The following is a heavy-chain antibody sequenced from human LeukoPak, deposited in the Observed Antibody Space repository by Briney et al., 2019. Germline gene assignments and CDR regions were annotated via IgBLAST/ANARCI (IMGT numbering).Heavy chain of an antibody. Sequence: GGSLRLSCAVSGFTFNNDWMSWVRQAPGKGLEWVGRIYSKTDGGTTDYAAPVKGRFTISGDDSKTTLYLQMNSLNTEDTAVYYCTTYSSGSLGYWGQGTLVTVSS. J-gene: IGHJ4*02. CDR1: GFTFNNDW. D-gene: IGHD3-22*01. CDR2: IYSKTDGGTT. V-gene: IGHV3-15*01. CDR3: TTYSSGSLGY.